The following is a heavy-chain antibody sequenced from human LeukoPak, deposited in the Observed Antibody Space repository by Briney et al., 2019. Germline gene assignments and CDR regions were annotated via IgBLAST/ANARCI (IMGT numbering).Heavy chain of an antibody. CDR1: GFTFSSYG. D-gene: IGHD3-3*01. CDR2: ISYDGSNK. V-gene: IGHV3-30*18. CDR3: AKDAIDITQGNGMDV. J-gene: IGHJ6*02. Sequence: GRSLRLSCAASGFTFSSYGMHWVRQAPGKGLEWVAAISYDGSNKYYADSVKGRFTISRDNSKNTLYLQMNSLRAEDTAVYYCAKDAIDITQGNGMDVWGQGTTVTVSS.